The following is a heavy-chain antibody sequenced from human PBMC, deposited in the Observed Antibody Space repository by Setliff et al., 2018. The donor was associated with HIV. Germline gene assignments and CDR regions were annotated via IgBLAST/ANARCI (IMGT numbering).Heavy chain of an antibody. CDR2: ISGHSDSR. V-gene: IGHV1-18*01. Sequence: ASVKVSCKASGYTFTIYGITWVRQAPGQGLEWMGWISGHSDSRKYGQKSDGRVTLTMDTSTSTAYMELMKLTPDDTAVYYCARGWELNVWGQGTPVTVSS. CDR1: GYTFTIYG. CDR3: ARGWELNV. J-gene: IGHJ4*02. D-gene: IGHD1-26*01.